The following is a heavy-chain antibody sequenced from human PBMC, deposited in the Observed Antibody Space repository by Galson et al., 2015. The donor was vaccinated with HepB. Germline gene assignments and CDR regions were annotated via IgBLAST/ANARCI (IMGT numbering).Heavy chain of an antibody. CDR2: TYYRSKWYN. V-gene: IGHV6-1*01. J-gene: IGHJ4*02. D-gene: IGHD6-19*01. Sequence: CAISGDSVSSNSAAWNWIRQSPSRGLEWLGRTYYRSKWYNDYAVSVKSRITINPDISKNQFSLQLNSVTPEDTAVYYCARDREAVVTPGTFDYWGQGTLVTVSS. CDR1: GDSVSSNSAA. CDR3: ARDREAVVTPGTFDY.